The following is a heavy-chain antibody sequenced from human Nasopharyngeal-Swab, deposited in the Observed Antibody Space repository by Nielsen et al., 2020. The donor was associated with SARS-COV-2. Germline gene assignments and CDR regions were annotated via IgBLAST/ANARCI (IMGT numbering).Heavy chain of an antibody. D-gene: IGHD6-19*01. CDR2: IYYSGST. CDR1: GGSISSDY. Sequence: SETLSLTCTVSGGSISSDYWGWIRQPPGKGLEWIGYIYYSGSTKYNPSLKSRVTISVDTSKNQFSLKLSSVTAADTAVYYCTRVRIAVAGTQAFDIWGQGTMVTVSS. CDR3: TRVRIAVAGTQAFDI. V-gene: IGHV4-59*13. J-gene: IGHJ3*02.